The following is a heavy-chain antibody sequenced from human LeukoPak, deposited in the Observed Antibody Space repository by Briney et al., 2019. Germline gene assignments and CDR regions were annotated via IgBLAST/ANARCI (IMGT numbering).Heavy chain of an antibody. D-gene: IGHD4-23*01. J-gene: IGHJ4*02. CDR3: ARQSRVQSINQRFKDYGGNNFDY. CDR2: IYPGDSDT. Sequence: GESLKISCKGSGYSFTSYWISWVRQMPGKGLEWMGIIYPGDSDTRYSPSFQGQVTISADKSISTAYLQWSSLKASDTAMYYCARQSRVQSINQRFKDYGGNNFDYWGQGTLVTVSS. CDR1: GYSFTSYW. V-gene: IGHV5-51*01.